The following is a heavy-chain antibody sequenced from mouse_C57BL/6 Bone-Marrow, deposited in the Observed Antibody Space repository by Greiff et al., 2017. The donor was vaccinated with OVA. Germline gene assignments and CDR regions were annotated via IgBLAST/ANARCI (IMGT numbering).Heavy chain of an antibody. Sequence: QVQLKQSGAELAKPGASVKLSCKASGYTFTSYWMHWVKQRPGQGLEWIGYINPSSGYTKYNQKFKDKATSTADKSSSTAYMQLSSLTYEDSAVYYCARWLYGSYWYFDVWGTGTTVTVSS. V-gene: IGHV1-7*01. CDR2: INPSSGYT. J-gene: IGHJ1*03. D-gene: IGHD1-1*01. CDR1: GYTFTSYW. CDR3: ARWLYGSYWYFDV.